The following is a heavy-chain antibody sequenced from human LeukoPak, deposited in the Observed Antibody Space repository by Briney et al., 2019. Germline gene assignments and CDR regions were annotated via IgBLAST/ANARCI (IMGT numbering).Heavy chain of an antibody. CDR1: GFTFSSYA. V-gene: IGHV3-23*01. CDR3: AREPPFCGGDCRSLCDY. CDR2: ITSSGFTI. D-gene: IGHD2-21*02. Sequence: GGSLRLSCAASGFTFSSYALNWVRQAPGKGLEWVAVITSSGFTIYYADSVKGRFTISRDNSKNTLYLQMNSLRAEDTAVYYCAREPPFCGGDCRSLCDYWGQGALVTVSS. J-gene: IGHJ4*02.